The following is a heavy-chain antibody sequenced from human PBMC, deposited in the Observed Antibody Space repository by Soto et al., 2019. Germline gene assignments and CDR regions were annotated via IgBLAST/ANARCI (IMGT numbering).Heavy chain of an antibody. V-gene: IGHV3-7*01. CDR3: ARDDRYSSPFDY. D-gene: IGHD3-16*02. CDR2: VSSDGRDK. Sequence: EVQLEESGGGLVQPGGSLRLSCAASGFSFSSYWMSWVRQAPGKGPEWVAIVSSDGRDKTYADSVKGRFPISRHNAETSIFLQLNSLRADHTAMYYCARDDRYSSPFDYWGQGALVTVSS. CDR1: GFSFSSYW. J-gene: IGHJ4*02.